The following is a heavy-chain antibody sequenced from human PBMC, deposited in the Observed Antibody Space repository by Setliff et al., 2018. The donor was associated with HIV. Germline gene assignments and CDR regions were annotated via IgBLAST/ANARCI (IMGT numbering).Heavy chain of an antibody. Sequence: SETLSLTCTVSGGSISSSSYYWGWIRQPPGKGLEWIGSIYYSGTTNYSPSLKSRVTISVDTLKNRFSLKLNSVTAADTAVYYCARDRALRFSGSPSFNYFDSWGQGMLVTVSS. V-gene: IGHV4-39*07. CDR1: GGSISSSSYY. CDR2: IYYSGTT. D-gene: IGHD3-10*01. J-gene: IGHJ4*02. CDR3: ARDRALRFSGSPSFNYFDS.